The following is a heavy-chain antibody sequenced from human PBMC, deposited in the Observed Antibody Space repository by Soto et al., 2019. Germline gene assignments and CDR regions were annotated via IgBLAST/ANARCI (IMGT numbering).Heavy chain of an antibody. CDR3: AKDLIAGNGVWEAFDM. J-gene: IGHJ3*02. D-gene: IGHD2-8*01. CDR2: LVGSGADK. V-gene: IGHV3-23*01. CDR1: GFTFSAYA. Sequence: HPGGSLRLSCAASGFTFSAYAMDWVRQAPGKGLQWVSVLVGSGADKNYADSVRGRFTISRDNSKNTLYLQMNSLRDEDTAVYYCAKDLIAGNGVWEAFDMWGRGTKVTVSS.